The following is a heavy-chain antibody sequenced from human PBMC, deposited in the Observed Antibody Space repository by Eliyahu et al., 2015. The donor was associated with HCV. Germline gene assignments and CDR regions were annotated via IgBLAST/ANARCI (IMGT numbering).Heavy chain of an antibody. CDR3: TRMYYYDSSGYYPPDAFDI. CDR2: IRSKAYGGTT. J-gene: IGHJ3*02. V-gene: IGHV3-49*03. CDR1: GFTFGDYA. D-gene: IGHD3-22*01. Sequence: EVQLVESGGGLVQPGRSLRLSCTASGFTFGDYAMXWFRQAPGKGLEGVGFIRSKAYGGTTEYAASVKGRFTISRDDSKSIAYLQMNSLKTEDTAVYYCTRMYYYDSSGYYPPDAFDIWGQGTMVTVSS.